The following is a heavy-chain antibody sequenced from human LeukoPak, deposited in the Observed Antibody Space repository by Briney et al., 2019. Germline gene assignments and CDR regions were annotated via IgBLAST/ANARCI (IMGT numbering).Heavy chain of an antibody. CDR2: INPNSGGT. Sequence: GASVKVSCKASGYTFTGYYMHWVRQAPGQGLEWMGWINPNSGGTNYAQKFQGRVTMTRDTSISTAYMELRSLRSDDTAVYYCAREGERGPIQPRFFSIWGQGTMVTVSS. CDR3: AREGERGPIQPRFFSI. D-gene: IGHD5-18*01. J-gene: IGHJ3*02. CDR1: GYTFTGYY. V-gene: IGHV1-2*02.